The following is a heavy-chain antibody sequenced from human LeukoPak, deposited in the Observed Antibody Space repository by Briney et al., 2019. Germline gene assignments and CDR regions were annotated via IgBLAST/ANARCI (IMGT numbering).Heavy chain of an antibody. D-gene: IGHD3-22*01. CDR3: ARTSSGYYYTFSY. CDR2: IYYSGST. Sequence: SETLSLTCTVSGGSISSSSYYWGWIRQPPGKGLEWIGSIYYSGSTYYNPSLKSRVTISVDTSKNQFSLKLSSVTAADTAVYYCARTSSGYYYTFSYWGQGTLVTVSS. CDR1: GGSISSSSYY. V-gene: IGHV4-39*01. J-gene: IGHJ4*02.